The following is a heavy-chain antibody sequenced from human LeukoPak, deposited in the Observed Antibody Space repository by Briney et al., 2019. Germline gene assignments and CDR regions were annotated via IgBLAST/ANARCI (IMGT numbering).Heavy chain of an antibody. CDR1: GFTFSNFV. D-gene: IGHD3-9*01. CDR3: AKEGEGYDILTDYFVDY. Sequence: GGSLRLSCAASGFTFSNFVMSWVRQAPGKGLEWVSAISGSGGSTYYADSVKGRFTISRDNSKNTLYLQMNSLRAEDTAVYYCAKEGEGYDILTDYFVDYWGQGTLVTVSS. CDR2: ISGSGGST. V-gene: IGHV3-23*01. J-gene: IGHJ4*02.